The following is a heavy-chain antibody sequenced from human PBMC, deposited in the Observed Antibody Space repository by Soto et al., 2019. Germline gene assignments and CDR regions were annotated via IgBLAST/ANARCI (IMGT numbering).Heavy chain of an antibody. Sequence: QVQLVQSGAEVKKPGSSVKVSCKASGGTFSSHAINWVRQAPGQGLEWMGRIIPLFDTANYAQKFQGRVTITADESTSTVYMELSSLRSEDTALYYCAGDLHSSSPVDWVDPWGQGTLVTVSS. CDR1: GGTFSSHA. CDR3: AGDLHSSSPVDWVDP. D-gene: IGHD6-13*01. J-gene: IGHJ5*02. CDR2: IIPLFDTA. V-gene: IGHV1-69*18.